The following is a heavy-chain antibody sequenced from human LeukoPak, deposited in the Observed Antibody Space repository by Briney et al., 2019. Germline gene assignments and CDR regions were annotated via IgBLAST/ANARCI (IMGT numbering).Heavy chain of an antibody. CDR3: ARVKTTVLVDWFDP. CDR2: ISSSSTI. V-gene: IGHV3-48*04. CDR1: GFTFSSYS. D-gene: IGHD4-11*01. J-gene: IGHJ5*02. Sequence: GGSLRLSCAASGFTFSSYSMNWVRQAPGKGLEWVSYISSSSTIYYADSVKGRFTISRDNAKNSLYLRMNSLRAEDTAVYYCARVKTTVLVDWFDPWGQGTLVTVSS.